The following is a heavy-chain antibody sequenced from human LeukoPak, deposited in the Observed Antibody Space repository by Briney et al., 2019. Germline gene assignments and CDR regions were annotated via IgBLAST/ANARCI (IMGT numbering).Heavy chain of an antibody. CDR3: ARGIVEVAGVSDHFDY. CDR2: IKQDGSDK. CDR1: GFTFGNYW. Sequence: GGSLRLSCAASGFTFGNYWMSWVRQAPGKGLEWVANIKQDGSDKYYVDSVKGRFTISRDNAKTSLYLQINSLRADDTALYFCARGIVEVAGVSDHFDYWGQGTLITVSS. J-gene: IGHJ4*02. V-gene: IGHV3-7*01. D-gene: IGHD2-2*01.